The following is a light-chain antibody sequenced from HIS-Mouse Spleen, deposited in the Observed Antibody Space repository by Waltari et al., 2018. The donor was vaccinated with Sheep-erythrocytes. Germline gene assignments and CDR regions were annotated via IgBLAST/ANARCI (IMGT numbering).Light chain of an antibody. CDR2: SNN. V-gene: IGLV1-44*01. J-gene: IGLJ3*02. CDR3: AAWDDSLNGPV. Sequence: QSVLTQPPSASGTPGQRVTISCSGSSSNIGSNTVNWYQQLPGTAPQLLIYSNNQRPSGVPDRFSGSKSGTSASLAISGPQSEDEADYYCAAWDDSLNGPVFGGGTKLTVL. CDR1: SSNIGSNT.